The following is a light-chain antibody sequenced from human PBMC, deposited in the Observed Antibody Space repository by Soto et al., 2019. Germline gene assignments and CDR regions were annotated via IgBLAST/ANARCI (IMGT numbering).Light chain of an antibody. CDR3: CSYAGTYTHVV. CDR2: DIN. CDR1: SSDVGGYNY. V-gene: IGLV2-11*01. Sequence: QSVLTQPRSVSGSPGQSVTISCTGTSSDVGGYNYVSWYQQHPGKAPKLMIYDINERPSGVPDRFSGSKSGNTASLTISGLRAEDEADYYCCSYAGTYTHVVFGGGTKLTVL. J-gene: IGLJ2*01.